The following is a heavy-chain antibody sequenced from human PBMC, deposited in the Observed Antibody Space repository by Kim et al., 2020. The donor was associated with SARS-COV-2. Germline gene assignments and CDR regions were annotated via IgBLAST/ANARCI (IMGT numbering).Heavy chain of an antibody. Sequence: ADSVKGRFTISRDNSKNTLYLQMNSLRAEDTAVYYCANIPGYSSGWSTDYWGQGTLVTVSS. D-gene: IGHD6-19*01. J-gene: IGHJ4*02. V-gene: IGHV3-23*01. CDR3: ANIPGYSSGWSTDY.